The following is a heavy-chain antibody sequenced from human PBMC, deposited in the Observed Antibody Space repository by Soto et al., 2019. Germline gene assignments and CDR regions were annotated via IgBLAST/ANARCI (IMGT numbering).Heavy chain of an antibody. CDR3: ARDIVVVPAAIRWFDP. D-gene: IGHD2-2*02. J-gene: IGHJ5*02. V-gene: IGHV3-11*01. Sequence: QVQLVESGGGLVKPGGSVRLSCAASGFTFSDYYMSWIRQAPGKGLGWVSYISSSGSTIYYADSVKGRFTISRDNAKNSLYLQMNSLRAEDTAVYYCARDIVVVPAAIRWFDPWGQGTLVTVSS. CDR2: ISSSGSTI. CDR1: GFTFSDYY.